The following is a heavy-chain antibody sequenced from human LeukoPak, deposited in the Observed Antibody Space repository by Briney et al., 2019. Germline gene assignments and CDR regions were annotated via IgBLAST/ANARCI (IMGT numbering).Heavy chain of an antibody. CDR3: ARVAKDTLMQYYFDY. D-gene: IGHD2-15*01. J-gene: IGHJ4*02. V-gene: IGHV4-4*02. Sequence: SETLSLTCAVSGGSISSSNWWSWVRQPPGKGLEWIGEIYHSGSTNYNPSLKSRVTISVDKSKNQFSLKLSSVTAADTAVYHCARVAKDTLMQYYFDYWGQRTLVTVSS. CDR2: IYHSGST. CDR1: GGSISSSNW.